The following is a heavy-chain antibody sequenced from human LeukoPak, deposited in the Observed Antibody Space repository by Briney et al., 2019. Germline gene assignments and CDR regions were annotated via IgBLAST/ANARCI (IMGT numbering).Heavy chain of an antibody. V-gene: IGHV1-69*13. J-gene: IGHJ6*04. CDR1: GGTFSSYA. Sequence: SVKVSCKASGGTFSSYAISWVRQAAGQGLEWMGGIIPIFGTANYAQKFQGRVTITADESTSTAYMELSSLRSEDTAVYYCARGRMKKLGYCSSTSCYGMDVWGKGTTVTVSS. D-gene: IGHD2-2*01. CDR3: ARGRMKKLGYCSSTSCYGMDV. CDR2: IIPIFGTA.